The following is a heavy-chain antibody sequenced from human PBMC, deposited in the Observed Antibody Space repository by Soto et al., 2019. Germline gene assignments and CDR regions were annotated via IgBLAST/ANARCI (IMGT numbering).Heavy chain of an antibody. J-gene: IGHJ4*02. D-gene: IGHD3-3*01. CDR1: GFTFSSYW. CDR3: ARDSYYDFWSGYYPDRFDY. V-gene: IGHV3-7*01. Sequence: GGSLRLSCAASGFTFSSYWMSWVRQAPGKGLEWVANIKQDGSEKYYVDSVKGRFTISRDNAKNSLYLQMNSLRAEDTAVYYCARDSYYDFWSGYYPDRFDYWGQGTLVTVSS. CDR2: IKQDGSEK.